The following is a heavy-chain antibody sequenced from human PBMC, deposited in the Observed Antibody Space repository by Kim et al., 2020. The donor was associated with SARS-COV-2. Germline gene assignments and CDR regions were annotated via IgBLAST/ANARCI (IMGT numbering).Heavy chain of an antibody. CDR1: GFTFSSYA. J-gene: IGHJ4*02. CDR2: ISYDGSNK. D-gene: IGHD2-2*01. V-gene: IGHV3-30*04. CDR3: ARDFSYCSSTSCYGYYFDY. Sequence: GGSLRLSCAASGFTFSSYAMHWVRQAPGKGLEWVAVISYDGSNKYYADSVKGRFTISRDNSKNTLYLQMNSLRAEDTAVYYCARDFSYCSSTSCYGYYFDYWGQGTLVTVSS.